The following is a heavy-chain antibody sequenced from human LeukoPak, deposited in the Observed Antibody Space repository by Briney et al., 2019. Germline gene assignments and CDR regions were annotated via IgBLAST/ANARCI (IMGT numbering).Heavy chain of an antibody. CDR2: IIPIFGIA. J-gene: IGHJ3*02. CDR3: ARSGYRSSTSCLDAFDI. CDR1: GGTFSSYA. D-gene: IGHD2-2*03. Sequence: SVKVSCKASGGTFSSYAISWVRQAPGQGLEWMGRIIPIFGIANYAQKFQGRVTITADKSTSTAYMELSSLRSEDTAVYYCARSGYRSSTSCLDAFDIWGQGTMVTVSS. V-gene: IGHV1-69*04.